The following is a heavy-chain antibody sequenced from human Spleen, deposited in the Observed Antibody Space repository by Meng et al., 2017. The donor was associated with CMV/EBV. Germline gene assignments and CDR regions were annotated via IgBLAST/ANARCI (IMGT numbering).Heavy chain of an antibody. V-gene: IGHV4-39*07. CDR3: ARDGDDYSNLVWFDP. CDR2: IYYSGST. Sequence: SSINRSSYYWSWNRQPPGRGLEWIGSIYYSGSTYYSPSLKSRVTISVDTSKNQFSLKLSSVTAADTAVYYCARDGDDYSNLVWFDPWGQGTLVTVSS. CDR1: SSINRSSYY. D-gene: IGHD4-11*01. J-gene: IGHJ5*02.